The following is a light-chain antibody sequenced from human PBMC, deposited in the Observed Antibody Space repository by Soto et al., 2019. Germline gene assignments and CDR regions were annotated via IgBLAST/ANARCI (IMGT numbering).Light chain of an antibody. CDR1: QSVSST. Sequence: EIVMTQSPATLSLSPGERATLSCRASQSVSSTLAWYQQKPGQAPRLVIYGASTRATGIPARFSGSGSGTEFTLTISSLQSEDFAVYYCQQYNNWPPKRTFGQGTKVDI. J-gene: IGKJ1*01. CDR3: QQYNNWPPKRT. V-gene: IGKV3-15*01. CDR2: GAS.